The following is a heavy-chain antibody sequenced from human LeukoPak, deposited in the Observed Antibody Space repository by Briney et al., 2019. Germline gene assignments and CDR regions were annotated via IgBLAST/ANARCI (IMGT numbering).Heavy chain of an antibody. CDR2: ISSSSSYI. CDR3: VRQGANYDPDY. Sequence: PGGSLRLSCAASGFTFSSYSMNWVRQAPGKGLEWVSYISSSSSYIYYADSVKGRFTISRDNAKNSLYLQMNSLRAEDTAVYYCVRQGANYDPDYWGQGTLVTVSS. J-gene: IGHJ4*02. D-gene: IGHD3-22*01. CDR1: GFTFSSYS. V-gene: IGHV3-21*01.